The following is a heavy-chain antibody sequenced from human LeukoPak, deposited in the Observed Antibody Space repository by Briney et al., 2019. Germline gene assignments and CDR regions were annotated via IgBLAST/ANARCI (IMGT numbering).Heavy chain of an antibody. V-gene: IGHV3-30*04. CDR2: ISYDGSNK. Sequence: GGSLRLSCAASGFTFSSYAMHWVRQAPGKGLEWVAVISYDGSNKYYADSVKGRFTISRANSKNTLYLQMNSLRAEDTAVYYCARESPTIVVVTAASFDYWGQGTLVTVSS. D-gene: IGHD2-21*02. CDR1: GFTFSSYA. J-gene: IGHJ4*02. CDR3: ARESPTIVVVTAASFDY.